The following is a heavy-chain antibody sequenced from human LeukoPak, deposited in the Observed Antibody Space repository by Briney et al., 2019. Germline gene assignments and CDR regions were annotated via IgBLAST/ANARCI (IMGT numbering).Heavy chain of an antibody. V-gene: IGHV4-4*07. CDR3: ARAKDNYRGNDAFDI. CDR2: IYTSGT. CDR1: GGSISSYY. D-gene: IGHD3-16*02. J-gene: IGHJ3*02. Sequence: PSETLSLTCTVSGGSISSYYWSWIRQPAGKGLEWIGRIYTSGTNYNPFLKSRLTMSVDTSKNQFSLKLSSVTAADTAVYYCARAKDNYRGNDAFDIWGQGTMVTASS.